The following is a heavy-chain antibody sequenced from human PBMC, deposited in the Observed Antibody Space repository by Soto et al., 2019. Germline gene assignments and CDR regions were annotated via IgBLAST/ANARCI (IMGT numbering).Heavy chain of an antibody. CDR1: GGSISSSSYY. CDR3: ARHAEDKTWIQLWSFDY. Sequence: SETLSLTCTVSGGSISSSSYYWGWIRQPPGKGLEWIGSIYYSGSTYYNPSLKSRVTISVDTSKNQFSLKLSSVTAADTAVYYCARHAEDKTWIQLWSFDYWGQGTLVTVSS. V-gene: IGHV4-39*01. CDR2: IYYSGST. J-gene: IGHJ4*02. D-gene: IGHD5-18*01.